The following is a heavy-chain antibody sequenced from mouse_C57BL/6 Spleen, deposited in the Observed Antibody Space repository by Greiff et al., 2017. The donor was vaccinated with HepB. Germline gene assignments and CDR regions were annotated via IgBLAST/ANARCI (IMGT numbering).Heavy chain of an antibody. CDR3: ASRYYGTPFDY. V-gene: IGHV1-82*01. Sequence: VQLQQSGPELVKPGASVKISCKASGYAFSSSWMNWVKQRPGKGLEWIGRIYPGDGDTNYNGKFKGKATLTVDKSSSTAYMQLSSLTSEDSAVYFYASRYYGTPFDYWGQGTTLTVSS. D-gene: IGHD1-1*01. CDR2: IYPGDGDT. CDR1: GYAFSSSW. J-gene: IGHJ2*01.